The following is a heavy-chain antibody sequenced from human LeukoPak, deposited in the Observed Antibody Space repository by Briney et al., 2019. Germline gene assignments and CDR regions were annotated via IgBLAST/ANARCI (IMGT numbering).Heavy chain of an antibody. J-gene: IGHJ4*02. Sequence: GGSLRLSCAASGFTFSSYAMTWVRQAPGKGLEWVSVISGSGGSTYYADSVKGRFTISRDNSKNMVYLQMNSLRAEDTAVYYCAKVEGIAVDWWGQGTLVTVSS. CDR2: ISGSGGST. CDR3: AKVEGIAVDW. CDR1: GFTFSSYA. D-gene: IGHD3-9*01. V-gene: IGHV3-23*01.